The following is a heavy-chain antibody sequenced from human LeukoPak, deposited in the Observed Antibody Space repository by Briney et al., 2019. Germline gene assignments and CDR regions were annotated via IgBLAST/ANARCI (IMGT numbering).Heavy chain of an antibody. CDR3: ARHPSAMMASGLDY. D-gene: IGHD5-24*01. CDR1: GGSFSGYY. V-gene: IGHV4-34*01. Sequence: SETLSLTCAVYGGSFSGYYWSWIRQPPGKGLEWIGEINHSGSTNYNPSLKSRVTISVDTTKNQFSLKLRSGTAAATAVYYCARHPSAMMASGLDYWGQGTLVTVSS. CDR2: INHSGST. J-gene: IGHJ4*02.